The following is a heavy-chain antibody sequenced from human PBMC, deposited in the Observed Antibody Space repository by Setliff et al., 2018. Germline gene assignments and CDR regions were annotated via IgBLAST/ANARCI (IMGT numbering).Heavy chain of an antibody. CDR1: GYNFITFG. J-gene: IGHJ3*02. CDR2: ISPYNENT. V-gene: IGHV1-18*01. CDR3: TRDTNIVVVPPHRTAFDI. D-gene: IGHD2-2*01. Sequence: ASVKVSCKTSGYNFITFGISWVRQAPGQGPEWMGWISPYNENTNYAQKFQGRVTMTTDTSTGTADMELRNLRSDDTAVYYCTRDTNIVVVPPHRTAFDIWGQGTMVTVSS.